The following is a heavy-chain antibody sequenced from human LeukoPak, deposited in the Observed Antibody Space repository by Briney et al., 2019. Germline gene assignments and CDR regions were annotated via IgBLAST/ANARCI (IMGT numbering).Heavy chain of an antibody. D-gene: IGHD6-19*01. J-gene: IGHJ4*02. V-gene: IGHV1-2*02. CDR1: GYTFTGYY. CDR2: INPNSGGT. Sequence: ASVKVSCKASGYTFTGYYMHWVRQAPGQGLEWMGWINPNSGGTNYAQKFQGRVTMTGDTSISTAYMELSRLRSDDTAVYYCARVSASSGWYALGNFDYWGQGTLVTVSS. CDR3: ARVSASSGWYALGNFDY.